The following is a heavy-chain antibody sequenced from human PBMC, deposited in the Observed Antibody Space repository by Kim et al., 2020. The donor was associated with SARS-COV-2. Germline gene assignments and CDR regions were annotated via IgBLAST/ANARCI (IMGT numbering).Heavy chain of an antibody. Sequence: SETLSLTCTVSGGSISSSSYYWGWIRQPPGKGLEWIGSIYYSGSTYYNPSLKSRVTISVDTSKNQFSLKLSSVTAADTAVYYCARDMGRSGWLQFTDAFDIWGQGTMVTVSS. V-gene: IGHV4-39*07. J-gene: IGHJ3*02. D-gene: IGHD5-12*01. CDR3: ARDMGRSGWLQFTDAFDI. CDR1: GGSISSSSYY. CDR2: IYYSGST.